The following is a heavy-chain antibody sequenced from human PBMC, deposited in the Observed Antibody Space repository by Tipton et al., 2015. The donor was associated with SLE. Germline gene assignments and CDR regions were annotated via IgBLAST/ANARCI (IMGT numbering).Heavy chain of an antibody. V-gene: IGHV3-30*04. D-gene: IGHD4-23*01. J-gene: IGHJ4*02. CDR3: ARDATTVVTPDYFDY. Sequence: QLVQSGGGVVQPGRSLRLSCAASGFTFSIYTMHWVRQAPGKGLEWVALISYDGSNKYCAESVKGRFTISRDNSKNTLYLQMNSLRAEDTAVYYCARDATTVVTPDYFDYWGQGTLVTVSS. CDR1: GFTFSIYT. CDR2: ISYDGSNK.